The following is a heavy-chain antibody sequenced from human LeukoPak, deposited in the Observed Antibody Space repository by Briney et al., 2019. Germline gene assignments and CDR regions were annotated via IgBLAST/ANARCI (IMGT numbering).Heavy chain of an antibody. D-gene: IGHD3-10*01. J-gene: IGHJ4*02. CDR2: ISYDGTYK. CDR3: AVPPTAFGELYFDY. V-gene: IGHV3-30-3*01. CDR1: GFTFSSYA. Sequence: GGSLRLSCAASGFTFSSYAIHWVRQAQGKGLEWVAVISYDGTYKYYADSVKGRFNISRDNSKNTLFLQMNSLRAEDTAVYYCAVPPTAFGELYFDYWGQGTLVTVSS.